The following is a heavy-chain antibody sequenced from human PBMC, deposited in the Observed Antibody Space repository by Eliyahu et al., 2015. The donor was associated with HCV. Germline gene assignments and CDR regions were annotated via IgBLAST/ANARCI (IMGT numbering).Heavy chain of an antibody. J-gene: IGHJ5*02. CDR2: MRSRAFGGTT. Sequence: EVQLVESGGGLVQPGRSLRLSCTASGFTFGDNAMSWFRQAPGKGLEWVGFMRSRAFGGTTEYAASVKGRFTISSDDSKRIAYLQMNSLKTEDTAVYYCTNSGYDYWASWFDPWGQGTLVTVSS. CDR1: GFTFGDNA. CDR3: TNSGYDYWASWFDP. D-gene: IGHD5-12*01. V-gene: IGHV3-49*03.